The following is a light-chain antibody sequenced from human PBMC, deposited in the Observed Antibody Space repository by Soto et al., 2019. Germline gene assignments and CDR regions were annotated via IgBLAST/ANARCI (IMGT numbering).Light chain of an antibody. Sequence: DIHLTQSPSFLSASVGDRVTITCRASQGISNNLAWYQQKSGKPPNLLLYAESTLQSGVPSRFSGSGSGTEFTLTISSLQPEDFATYYCQQVKSYPRTFGGGTKVEIK. CDR1: QGISNN. J-gene: IGKJ4*01. CDR2: AES. CDR3: QQVKSYPRT. V-gene: IGKV1-9*01.